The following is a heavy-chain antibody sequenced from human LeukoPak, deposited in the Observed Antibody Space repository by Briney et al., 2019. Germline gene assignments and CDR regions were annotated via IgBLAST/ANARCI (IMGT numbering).Heavy chain of an antibody. V-gene: IGHV1-69*10. CDR3: ARHEAVAGTLDY. J-gene: IGHJ4*02. CDR1: GGTFSSYA. D-gene: IGHD6-19*01. CDR2: IIPILGIA. Sequence: ASVKVSCKASGGTFSSYAISWVRQAPGQGLEWMGWIIPILGIANYAQKFQGRVTITADKSTSTAYMELSSLRSEDTAVYYCARHEAVAGTLDYWGQGTLVTVSS.